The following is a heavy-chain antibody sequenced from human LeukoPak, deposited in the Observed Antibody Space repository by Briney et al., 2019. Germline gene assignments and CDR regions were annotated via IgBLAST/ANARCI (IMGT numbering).Heavy chain of an antibody. CDR2: INHSGST. Sequence: SETLSLTCAVYGGSFSGYYWSWIRQPPGKGLEWIGEINHSGSTNYNPSLKSRVTMSVDTSKNQFSLKLSSVTAADTAVYYWASLTPRAGGGTSNVMDGWGQGTTVTVSS. CDR3: ASLTPRAGGGTSNVMDG. J-gene: IGHJ6*02. CDR1: GGSFSGYY. V-gene: IGHV4-34*01. D-gene: IGHD6-19*01.